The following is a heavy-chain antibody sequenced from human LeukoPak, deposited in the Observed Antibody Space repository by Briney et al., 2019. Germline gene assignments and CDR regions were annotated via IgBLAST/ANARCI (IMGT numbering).Heavy chain of an antibody. V-gene: IGHV4-38-2*02. J-gene: IGHJ3*02. Sequence: PSETLSLTCTVSGYSISSGHYWGWIRQPPGKGLEWIGSIYYSGSTYYNPSLKSRFTISVDTSKNQFSLKESSVTAADTAVYYCARRHYYGSGRENAFDIWGQGTMVTVSS. CDR3: ARRHYYGSGRENAFDI. CDR1: GYSISSGHY. CDR2: IYYSGST. D-gene: IGHD3-10*01.